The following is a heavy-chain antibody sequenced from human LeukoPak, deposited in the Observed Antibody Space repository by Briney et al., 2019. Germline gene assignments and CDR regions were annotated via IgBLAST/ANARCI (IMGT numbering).Heavy chain of an antibody. CDR2: IYDSGST. V-gene: IGHV4-59*01. CDR1: GGSINSYY. J-gene: IGHJ4*02. Sequence: SETLSLTCTVSGGSINSYYWSWIRQPPGKGLEWIGYIYDSGSTNYNPSLKSRVTISIDTSKNQFSLKLSSVTAADTAVYYCARSRFPESSIAVAPDYWGQGTLVTVSS. CDR3: ARSRFPESSIAVAPDY. D-gene: IGHD6-19*01.